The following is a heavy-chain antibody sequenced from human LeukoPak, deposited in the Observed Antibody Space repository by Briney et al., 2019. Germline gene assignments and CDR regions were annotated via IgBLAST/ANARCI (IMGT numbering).Heavy chain of an antibody. Sequence: SETLSLTCTVSGGSISSYYWSWFRQPPGKGLEWIGFVYATGTTNYNPSLKSRLSISVDSSKNQFSLNLSSVTAADTAVYYCARQPAADPHTRYFFDYWGQGTLVSVSS. CDR3: ARQPAADPHTRYFFDY. V-gene: IGHV4-59*08. CDR1: GGSISSYY. J-gene: IGHJ4*02. D-gene: IGHD6-25*01. CDR2: VYATGTT.